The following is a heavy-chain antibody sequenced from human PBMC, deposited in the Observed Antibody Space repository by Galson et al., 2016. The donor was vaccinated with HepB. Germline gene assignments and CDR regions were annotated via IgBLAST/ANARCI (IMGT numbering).Heavy chain of an antibody. V-gene: IGHV4-4*02. Sequence: SETLSLTCTVSGASISSTNWWTWVRQSPEKGLEWIGEVYREGSTNYNPSLKGRVSLSVDKSRNQFFLDLTSLTAADTAVYFCARLSSSSYYLDVWGQGILVTVSS. CDR3: ARLSSSSYYLDV. CDR1: GASISSTNW. J-gene: IGHJ4*02. D-gene: IGHD6-6*01. CDR2: VYREGST.